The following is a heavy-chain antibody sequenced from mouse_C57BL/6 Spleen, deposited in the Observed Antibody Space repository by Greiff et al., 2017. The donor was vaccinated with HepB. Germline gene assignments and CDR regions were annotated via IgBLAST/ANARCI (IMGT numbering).Heavy chain of an antibody. CDR1: GYAFSSYW. D-gene: IGHD1-1*01. Sequence: VQLQQSGAELVKPGASVKISCKASGYAFSSYWMNWVKQRPGKGLEWIGKIYPGGGDTNYNEKFKGRATLTADKSSSTAYMKLSSLTSEDSAVFFCARSGDYYGSSSFDYWGQGTTLTVSS. CDR2: IYPGGGDT. V-gene: IGHV1-80*01. J-gene: IGHJ2*01. CDR3: ARSGDYYGSSSFDY.